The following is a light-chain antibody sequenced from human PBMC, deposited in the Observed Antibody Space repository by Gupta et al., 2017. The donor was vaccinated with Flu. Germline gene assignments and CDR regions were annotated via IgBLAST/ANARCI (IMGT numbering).Light chain of an antibody. CDR1: QSISSY. J-gene: IGKJ3*01. V-gene: IGKV1-39*01. Sequence: IQITQSHSPLPASGGDRVTITCRASQSISSYLNWYQQKPGKAPKLLIYAASNSQSGVPSRFSGSGSGTDFTLTISSLQPEDFATDYCQQSYSTPLTFGPGTKVDIK. CDR3: QQSYSTPLT. CDR2: AAS.